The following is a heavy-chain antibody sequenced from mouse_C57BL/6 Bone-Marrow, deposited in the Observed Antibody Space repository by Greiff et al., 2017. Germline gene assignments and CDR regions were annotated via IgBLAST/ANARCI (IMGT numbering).Heavy chain of an antibody. CDR3: ARNYTTH. CDR1: GYTFTDYY. D-gene: IGHD1-1*01. Sequence: EVQLQQSGPELVKPGASAKISCKASGYTFTDYYMNWVKQSHGKSLEWIGDINPNNGGTSYNQKFKGKATLTVDKSSSTAYMELRSLTSEDSAVYYCARNYTTHWGQGTTLTVSS. J-gene: IGHJ2*01. V-gene: IGHV1-26*01. CDR2: INPNNGGT.